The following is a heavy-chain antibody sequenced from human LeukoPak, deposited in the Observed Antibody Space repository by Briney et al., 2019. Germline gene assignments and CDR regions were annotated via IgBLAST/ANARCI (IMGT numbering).Heavy chain of an antibody. CDR1: GFTFSSYE. Sequence: GGSLRLSCAASGFTFSSYEMNWVRQAPGKGLEWASYISSSGSTIYYADSVKGRFTISRDNAKNSPYLQMNSLRAEDTAVYYCARDRGYFCPVRGVIISRNGMDVWGQGTTVTVSS. CDR3: ARDRGYFCPVRGVIISRNGMDV. J-gene: IGHJ6*02. V-gene: IGHV3-48*03. D-gene: IGHD3-10*01. CDR2: ISSSGSTI.